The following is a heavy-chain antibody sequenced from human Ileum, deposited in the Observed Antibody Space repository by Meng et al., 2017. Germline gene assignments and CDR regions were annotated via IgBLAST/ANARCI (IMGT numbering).Heavy chain of an antibody. CDR1: GGSISSSNW. J-gene: IGHJ3*02. V-gene: IGHV4-4*02. D-gene: IGHD3-3*01. Sequence: SETLSLTCAVSGGSISSSNWWSWVRQPPGKGLEWIGEIYHSGSTNYNPSLKSRVTISVDKSKNQFSLKLSSVTAADTAVYYCASTTTLLRFLDGAYAFDIWGQGTMVTVSS. CDR3: ASTTTLLRFLDGAYAFDI. CDR2: IYHSGST.